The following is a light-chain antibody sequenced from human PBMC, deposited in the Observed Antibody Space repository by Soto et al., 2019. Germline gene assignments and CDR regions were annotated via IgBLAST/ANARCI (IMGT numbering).Light chain of an antibody. V-gene: IGKV3-20*01. Sequence: EIVLTQSPGTLSLSPGERATLSCRASQSVSSSYLAWYQQKPGQAPRLLIYGASSRATGIPDRFSGSGSGTDFTLTISILEPDDFAVYYCQQYGSSPITFGPGTKVDIK. CDR2: GAS. CDR1: QSVSSSY. CDR3: QQYGSSPIT. J-gene: IGKJ3*01.